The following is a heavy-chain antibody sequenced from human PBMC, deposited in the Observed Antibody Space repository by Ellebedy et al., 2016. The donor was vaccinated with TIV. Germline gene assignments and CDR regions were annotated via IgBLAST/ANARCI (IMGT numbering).Heavy chain of an antibody. CDR3: ARLEPRSYSTSIFDY. D-gene: IGHD6-13*01. J-gene: IGHJ4*02. CDR1: GFIFSNYY. V-gene: IGHV1-46*01. Sequence: AASVKVSCKASGFIFSNYYMHWVRQAPGQGFEWMGIINLDGGSASYAQKFQGSITVTRDTSTSTVYMEVSSLSSEDTAMYYLARLEPRSYSTSIFDYWGQGTLVTVSS. CDR2: INLDGGSA.